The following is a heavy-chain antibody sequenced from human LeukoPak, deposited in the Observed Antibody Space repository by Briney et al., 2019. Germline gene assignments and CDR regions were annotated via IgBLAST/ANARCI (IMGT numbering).Heavy chain of an antibody. CDR1: GFTFSSYE. CDR2: ISSSGSTI. V-gene: IGHV3-48*03. Sequence: GGSLRLSCAASGFTFSSYEMNWVRQAPGKGLEWVSYISSSGSTIYYADSVKGRFTISRDNAKNSLYLQMNSLRAEDTAAYYCARGGLSLRYFDWSNHLLTDWGQGTLVTVSS. D-gene: IGHD3-9*01. J-gene: IGHJ4*02. CDR3: ARGGLSLRYFDWSNHLLTD.